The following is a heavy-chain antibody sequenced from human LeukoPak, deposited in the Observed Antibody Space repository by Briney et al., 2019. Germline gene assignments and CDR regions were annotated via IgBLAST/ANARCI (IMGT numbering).Heavy chain of an antibody. Sequence: GGSLRLSCAASGFTFSSYSMNWVRQAPGKGLEWVSYISSSSSTIYYADSVKGRFTISRDNAKSSLYLQMNSLRDEDTAVYYCASRRDGYSHDAFDIWGQGTMVTVSS. V-gene: IGHV3-48*02. CDR3: ASRRDGYSHDAFDI. CDR1: GFTFSSYS. CDR2: ISSSSSTI. D-gene: IGHD5-24*01. J-gene: IGHJ3*02.